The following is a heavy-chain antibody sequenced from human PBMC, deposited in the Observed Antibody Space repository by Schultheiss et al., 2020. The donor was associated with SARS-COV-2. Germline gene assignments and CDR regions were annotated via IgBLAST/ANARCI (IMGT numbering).Heavy chain of an antibody. V-gene: IGHV3-23*01. D-gene: IGHD1-26*01. Sequence: GGSLRLSCAASGFTFSSYGMHWVRQAPGKGLEWVSAISYSGSSKYYADSVKGRFTISRDNSKNTLYLQMNSLRAEDTAVYYCARDATVYSGDAFDIWGQGTMVTVSS. J-gene: IGHJ3*02. CDR1: GFTFSSYG. CDR2: ISYSGSSK. CDR3: ARDATVYSGDAFDI.